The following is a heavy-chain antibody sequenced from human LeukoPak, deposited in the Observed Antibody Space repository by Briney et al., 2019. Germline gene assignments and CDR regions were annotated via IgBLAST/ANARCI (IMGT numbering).Heavy chain of an antibody. CDR2: IRYDGSNK. D-gene: IGHD3-22*01. Sequence: GGSLRLSCAASGFTFSSYGMHWVRQAPGKGLEWVAFIRYDGSNKYYADSVKGRFTISRDNSKNTLYLQMNSLRSDDTAVYYCARDIAPPITMIIVVIWGQGTLVTVSS. J-gene: IGHJ4*02. CDR1: GFTFSSYG. CDR3: ARDIAPPITMIIVVI. V-gene: IGHV3-30*02.